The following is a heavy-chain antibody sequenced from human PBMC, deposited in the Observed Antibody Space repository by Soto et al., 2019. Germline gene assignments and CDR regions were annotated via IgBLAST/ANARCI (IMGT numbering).Heavy chain of an antibody. J-gene: IGHJ4*02. CDR3: ARPRGDYSNPFEL. Sequence: EVQLLESGGGLVQPGGSLRLSCAASGFAFSNYAMTWVRQAPGKGLEWVSSISDGGGSTSYADSVRGRFTISRDNSKNTLYVQMNSLGAEDTAVYYCARPRGDYSNPFELWGQGPLVTVSS. D-gene: IGHD4-4*01. CDR2: ISDGGGST. CDR1: GFAFSNYA. V-gene: IGHV3-23*01.